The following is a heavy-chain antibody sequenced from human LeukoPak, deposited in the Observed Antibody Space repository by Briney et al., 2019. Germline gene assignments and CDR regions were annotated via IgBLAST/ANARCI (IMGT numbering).Heavy chain of an antibody. D-gene: IGHD3-22*01. CDR1: GFTFSGSA. Sequence: GGPLRLSCATSGFTFSGSARHWVRQASGKGLEWVGRIRSKANSYATTDAASVKGRFTISRDDSKNTAYLQMNSLKTEDTAVYYCTRPSYDSSVSGVVYWGQGTLVTVSS. J-gene: IGHJ4*02. CDR3: TRPSYDSSVSGVVY. CDR2: IRSKANSYAT. V-gene: IGHV3-73*01.